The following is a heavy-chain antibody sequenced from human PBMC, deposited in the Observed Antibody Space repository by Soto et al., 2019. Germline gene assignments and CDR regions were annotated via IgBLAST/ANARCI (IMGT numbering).Heavy chain of an antibody. V-gene: IGHV1-46*01. CDR3: ARDPQLSYDGNGYSFDY. CDR2: FNPTGGSS. Sequence: GASVKVSCKASGYTFTNYFMHWVRQAPGQGLEWLGVFNPTGGSSYYAQNFQGRVTLTGDTSTSTVYMELSGLRFEDTAVYYCARDPQLSYDGNGYSFDYWGQGTLVTVSS. D-gene: IGHD3-22*01. J-gene: IGHJ4*02. CDR1: GYTFTNYF.